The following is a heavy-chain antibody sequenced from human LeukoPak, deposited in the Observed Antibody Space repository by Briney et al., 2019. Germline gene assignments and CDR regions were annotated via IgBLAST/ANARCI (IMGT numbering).Heavy chain of an antibody. CDR2: MNPNSGNT. D-gene: IGHD4-17*01. Sequence: ASVKVSCKASGYTFTSYDINWVRQATGQGLEWMGWMNPNSGNTGYAQKFQGRVTMTRNTSISTAYMELSSLRSEDTAVYYCARGPSYGDYVAVDPWGQVTLVTVSS. CDR1: GYTFTSYD. CDR3: ARGPSYGDYVAVDP. V-gene: IGHV1-8*01. J-gene: IGHJ5*02.